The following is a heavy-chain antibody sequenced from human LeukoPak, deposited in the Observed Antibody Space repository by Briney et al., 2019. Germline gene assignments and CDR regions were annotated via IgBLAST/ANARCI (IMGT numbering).Heavy chain of an antibody. D-gene: IGHD2-21*02. CDR3: AKDEARVTSFPYYLDY. V-gene: IGHV3-30*18. J-gene: IGHJ4*02. Sequence: GGSLRLSCVASGFTFSYYGMHWVRQAPGKGLEFVAVISYAGSNKYYADSVKGRFSISRDNSKNTLFLQMNSLRAEDTAVDYCAKDEARVTSFPYYLDYWGQGTMATVSS. CDR1: GFTFSYYG. CDR2: ISYAGSNK.